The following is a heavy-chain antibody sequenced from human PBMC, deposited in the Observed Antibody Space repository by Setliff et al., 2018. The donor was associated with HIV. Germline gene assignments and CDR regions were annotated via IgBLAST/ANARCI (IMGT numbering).Heavy chain of an antibody. D-gene: IGHD6-19*01. J-gene: IGHJ6*03. CDR1: GFAFSTYA. CDR2: ISDSGGGT. CDR3: AKGRYSSGANYYYYYMDV. Sequence: GGSLRLSCAASGFAFSTYAMSWVRQAPGKGLEWVSAISDSGGGTYYADSVKGRFTVSRDNSKYTLYLQMNSLRAEDTAVYYCAKGRYSSGANYYYYYMDVWGKGTTVTVS. V-gene: IGHV3-23*01.